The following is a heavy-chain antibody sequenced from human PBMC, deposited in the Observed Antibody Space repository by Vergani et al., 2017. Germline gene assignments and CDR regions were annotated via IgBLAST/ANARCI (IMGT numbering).Heavy chain of an antibody. D-gene: IGHD3-3*01. CDR1: GGSISSSSYY. J-gene: IGHJ5*02. CDR3: ARQTDYDFWSCFSP. CDR2: IYYSGST. V-gene: IGHV4-39*01. Sequence: QLQLQESGPGLVKPSETLSLTCTVSGGSISSSSYYWGWIRQPPGKGLEWIGSIYYSGSTYYNPSLKSRVTISVDTSKNQFALKLSSVTAADTAVYYCARQTDYDFWSCFSPWGQGTLVTVSS.